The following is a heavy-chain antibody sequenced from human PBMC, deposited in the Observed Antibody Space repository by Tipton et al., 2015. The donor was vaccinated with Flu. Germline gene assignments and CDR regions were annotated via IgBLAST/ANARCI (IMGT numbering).Heavy chain of an antibody. J-gene: IGHJ3*02. D-gene: IGHD3-22*01. CDR2: IWHDGSKQ. Sequence: SLRLSCAASGFNFSSYGMHWVRQAPGKGLEWVAVIWHDGSKQYYADSVKGRFTISRGNSMNTLYLRMNSLRAEDTAVYYCTRSYYYDSSGYDAFDIWGQGTMVIVSS. CDR3: TRSYYYDSSGYDAFDI. CDR1: GFNFSSYG. V-gene: IGHV3-33*01.